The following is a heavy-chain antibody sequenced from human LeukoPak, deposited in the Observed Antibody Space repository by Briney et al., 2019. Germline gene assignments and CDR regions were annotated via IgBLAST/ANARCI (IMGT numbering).Heavy chain of an antibody. CDR1: GFTFTSYE. CDR3: TRGGMVPD. J-gene: IGHJ4*02. D-gene: IGHD4/OR15-4a*01. Sequence: PGGSLRLSCAASGFTFTSYEMNWVRQAPGKGLEWVSYISSSGTTIYYADSVKGRFTISRDNAKNSLCLQMNSLRAEDTAVYFCTRGGMVPDWGQGTLVTVSS. CDR2: ISSSGTTI. V-gene: IGHV3-48*03.